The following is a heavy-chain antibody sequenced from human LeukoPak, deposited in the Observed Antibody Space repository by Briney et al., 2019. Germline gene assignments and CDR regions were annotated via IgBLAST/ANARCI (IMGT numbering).Heavy chain of an antibody. CDR3: ARGSLYAAAGTLDLDY. CDR1: GYTFTSYD. D-gene: IGHD6-13*01. CDR2: MNPNSGNT. Sequence: ASVKVSCKASGYTFTSYDINWVRQATGQGLEWMGWMNPNSGNTGYAQKFQGRVTMTRNTSISTAYMELSSLRSEDTAVYYCARGSLYAAAGTLDLDYWGQGTLVTVSS. J-gene: IGHJ4*02. V-gene: IGHV1-8*01.